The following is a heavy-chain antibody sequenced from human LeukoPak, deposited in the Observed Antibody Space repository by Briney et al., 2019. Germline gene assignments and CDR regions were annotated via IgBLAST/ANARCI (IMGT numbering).Heavy chain of an antibody. V-gene: IGHV3-23*01. D-gene: IGHD3-10*01. Sequence: GGSLRLSCAASGFTVSAYAMAWVRQAPGKGLEWVSTIYDDNAYYADSVKGRFAISTDNSKNTLYLQMNSLRVEDTAVYFCAARKVRGVWFYLDYWGQGTLVTVSS. J-gene: IGHJ4*02. CDR2: IYDDNA. CDR1: GFTVSAYA. CDR3: AARKVRGVWFYLDY.